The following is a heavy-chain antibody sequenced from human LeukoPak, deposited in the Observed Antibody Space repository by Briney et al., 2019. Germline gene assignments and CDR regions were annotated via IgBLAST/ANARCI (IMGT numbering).Heavy chain of an antibody. CDR3: ARGVNPLAATTLAY. Sequence: GGSLRFSCASSGFIVITNVMAGVPPAPGTGLPWSSAPYGDDNPKYADSMEGRITISRDNSKNPLCLDMNRRSPDDTAVYYCARGVNPLAATTLAYWGRGPLSTASP. J-gene: IGHJ4*02. D-gene: IGHD2-15*01. CDR1: GFIVITNV. CDR2: PYGDDNP. V-gene: IGHV3-53*01.